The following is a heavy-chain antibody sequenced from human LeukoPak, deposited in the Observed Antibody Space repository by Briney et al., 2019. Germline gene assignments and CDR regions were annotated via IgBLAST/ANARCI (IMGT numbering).Heavy chain of an antibody. Sequence: GSLRLSCAATGFTFSNYWMYWVRQAPGKGLEWVSRINKDGSITSYADSVKGRFTISRDNSKNTLYLQMNSLRAEDTAVYYCAGSAADYYFDYWGQGTLVTVSS. J-gene: IGHJ4*02. CDR3: AGSAADYYFDY. D-gene: IGHD2-2*01. V-gene: IGHV3-74*01. CDR1: GFTFSNYW. CDR2: INKDGSIT.